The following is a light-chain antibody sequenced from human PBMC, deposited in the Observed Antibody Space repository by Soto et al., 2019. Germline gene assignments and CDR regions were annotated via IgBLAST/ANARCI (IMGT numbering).Light chain of an antibody. V-gene: IGLV2-14*01. Sequence: QSALTQPASVSGSPGQSITISCTGTSSDLGGYNYVSWYQQHPDKAPKLMIYEVTNRPSGVSNRFSGSKSANTASLTISGLQAEDEADYYCSSYTSANTWVFGGGTKLTVL. CDR2: EVT. CDR3: SSYTSANTWV. CDR1: SSDLGGYNY. J-gene: IGLJ3*02.